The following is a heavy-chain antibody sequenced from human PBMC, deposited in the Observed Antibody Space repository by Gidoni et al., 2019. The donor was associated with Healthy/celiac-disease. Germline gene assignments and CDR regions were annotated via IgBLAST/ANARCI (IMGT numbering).Heavy chain of an antibody. J-gene: IGHJ6*02. Sequence: YYNPSLKSRVTISVDTSKNQFSLKLSSVTAADTAVYYCARENYYYYGMDVWGQGTTVTVSS. CDR3: ARENYYYYGMDV. V-gene: IGHV4-39*07.